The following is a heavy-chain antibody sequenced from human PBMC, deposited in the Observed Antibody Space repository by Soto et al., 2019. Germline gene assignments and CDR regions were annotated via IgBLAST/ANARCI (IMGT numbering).Heavy chain of an antibody. D-gene: IGHD3-22*01. CDR2: ISYDGSNK. Sequence: PGGSLRLSCAASGFTFSSYGMHWVRQAPGKGLEWVAVISYDGSNKYYADSVKGRFTISRDNSKNTLYLQMNSPRAVDTAVYYCAKASITMIALIDYWGQGTLVTVSS. V-gene: IGHV3-30*18. CDR3: AKASITMIALIDY. J-gene: IGHJ4*02. CDR1: GFTFSSYG.